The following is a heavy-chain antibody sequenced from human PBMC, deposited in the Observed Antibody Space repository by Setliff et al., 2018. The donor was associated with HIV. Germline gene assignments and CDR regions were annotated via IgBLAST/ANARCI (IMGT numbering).Heavy chain of an antibody. Sequence: PGESLKISCKGSGYSFTNYWVGWVRQMPGRGLEWMGIIYPIDSDTKYSPSLWGRVTISVDKSTNTAYLHWNSLRPADTAMYYCGRSGKSGELYAYWGQGTQVTVSS. J-gene: IGHJ4*02. CDR1: GYSFTNYW. CDR2: IYPIDSDT. V-gene: IGHV5-51*01. D-gene: IGHD3-10*01. CDR3: GRSGKSGELYAY.